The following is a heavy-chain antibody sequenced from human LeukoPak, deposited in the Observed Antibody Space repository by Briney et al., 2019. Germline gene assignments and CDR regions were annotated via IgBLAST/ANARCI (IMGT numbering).Heavy chain of an antibody. Sequence: GGSLRLSCATSGFTFSNFAMHWVRQAPGKGLEWVAVISYDGNNKYYADSVKGRFTISRDTSKNTLYLQMNSLRAEDTAVYFCAKDRDYDNSGYSDYWGQGTLVTVSS. CDR2: ISYDGNNK. CDR3: AKDRDYDNSGYSDY. CDR1: GFTFSNFA. J-gene: IGHJ4*02. D-gene: IGHD3-22*01. V-gene: IGHV3-30-3*01.